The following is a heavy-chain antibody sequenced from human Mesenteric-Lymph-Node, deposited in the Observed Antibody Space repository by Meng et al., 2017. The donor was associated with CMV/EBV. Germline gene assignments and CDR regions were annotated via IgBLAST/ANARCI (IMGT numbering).Heavy chain of an antibody. Sequence: GGSLRLSCAASGFTFSDYYMSWVRQAPGKGLEWVSCISRTNSSLSFADSLKGRFTISRDNAKNALFLQMNSLRVEDTAVYYCAIPPGYSYYGMDVWGQGTTVTVSS. CDR3: AIPPGYSYYGMDV. V-gene: IGHV3-11*04. J-gene: IGHJ6*02. CDR1: GFTFSDYY. CDR2: ISRTNSSL.